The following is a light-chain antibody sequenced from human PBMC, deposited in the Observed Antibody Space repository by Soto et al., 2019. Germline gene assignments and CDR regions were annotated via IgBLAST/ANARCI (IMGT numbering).Light chain of an antibody. J-gene: IGKJ5*01. CDR3: QQLYTLPFP. Sequence: EIQLTQSPSLLSASIGDRVTITCRASHDISTFLAWYQQKPGKAPKLLIYEASTLQSGVPSRFSGSGSGTEFTLTISGLLPEDFAAYHCQQLYTLPFPFGQGTRLEIK. CDR2: EAS. V-gene: IGKV1-9*01. CDR1: HDISTF.